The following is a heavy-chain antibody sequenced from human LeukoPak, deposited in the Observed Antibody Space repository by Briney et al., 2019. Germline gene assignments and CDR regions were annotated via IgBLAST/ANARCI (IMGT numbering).Heavy chain of an antibody. Sequence: SVKVSCKASGYTFTTYSMHWVRQAPGQGLEWMGIINPSGGSTSYAQKFQGRVTMTRDTSTSTVYMELSSLRSEDTAVYYCARVATMIVVVNYFDYWGQGTLVTVSS. CDR3: ARVATMIVVVNYFDY. J-gene: IGHJ4*02. V-gene: IGHV1-46*01. D-gene: IGHD3-22*01. CDR2: INPSGGST. CDR1: GYTFTTYS.